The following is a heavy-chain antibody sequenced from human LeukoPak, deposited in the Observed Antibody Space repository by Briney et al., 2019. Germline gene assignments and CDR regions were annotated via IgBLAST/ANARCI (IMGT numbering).Heavy chain of an antibody. D-gene: IGHD3-22*01. CDR3: ARTAPDTSDYYTRFDY. CDR2: IYTSGST. CDR1: GASISGYY. V-gene: IGHV4-4*07. J-gene: IGHJ4*02. Sequence: SDTLSLTCTVSGASISGYYWSWIRQPAGKGLEWIGRIYTSGSTNCNPSLKSRVTMSVDTSKNQFFLKLSSVTAADTAVYYCARTAPDTSDYYTRFDYWGQGTLVTVSS.